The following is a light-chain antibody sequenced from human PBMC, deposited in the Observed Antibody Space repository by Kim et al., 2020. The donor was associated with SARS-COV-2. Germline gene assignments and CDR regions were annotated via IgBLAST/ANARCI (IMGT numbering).Light chain of an antibody. CDR2: DVS. J-gene: IGLJ2*01. V-gene: IGLV2-14*03. CDR1: SSDVGFYNY. CDR3: ASFTRSITVV. Sequence: GQSITISCTGTSSDVGFYNYVSWYQQHPDRAPKLIICDVSHRPSGISNRFSGSKSGNTASLTISGLQPEDEADYYCASFTRSITVVFGGGTQLTVL.